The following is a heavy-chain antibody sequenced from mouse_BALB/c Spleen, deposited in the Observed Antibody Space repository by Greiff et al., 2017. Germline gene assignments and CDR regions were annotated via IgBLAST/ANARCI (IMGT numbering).Heavy chain of an antibody. V-gene: IGHV1-87*01. J-gene: IGHJ2*01. D-gene: IGHD2-4*01. Sequence: VQLQESGAELARPGASVKLSCKASGYTFTSYWMQWVKQRPGQGLEWIGAIYPGDGDTRYTQKFKGKATLTADKSSSTAYMQLSSLASEDSAVYYCARMAYDYDNWGQGTTLTVSS. CDR1: GYTFTSYW. CDR2: IYPGDGDT. CDR3: ARMAYDYDN.